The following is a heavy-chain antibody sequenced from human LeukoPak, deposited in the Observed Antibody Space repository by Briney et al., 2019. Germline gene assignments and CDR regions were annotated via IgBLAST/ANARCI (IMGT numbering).Heavy chain of an antibody. V-gene: IGHV3-21*01. J-gene: IGHJ4*02. D-gene: IGHD2-8*01. CDR2: ISSSSSCI. Sequence: GGSLRLSCAASGFTFSSYSMNWVRQAPGKGLEWVSSISSSSSCIYYADSVKGRFTISRDNAKNTLYLEMNNLRAEDTAVYYCTRDVWGDRDNYFDCWGQGTLVTVSS. CDR1: GFTFSSYS. CDR3: TRDVWGDRDNYFDC.